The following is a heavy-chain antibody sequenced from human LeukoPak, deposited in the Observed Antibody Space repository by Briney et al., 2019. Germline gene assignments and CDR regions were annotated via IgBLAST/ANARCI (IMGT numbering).Heavy chain of an antibody. CDR1: GFTFSSYA. V-gene: IGHV3-23*01. Sequence: GGSLRLSCAASGFTFSSYAMNWVRQAPGKGLEWVSAISNNGGYTYYADSVQGRFTISRDNSKSTLCLQMNSLRAEDTAVYYCAKQLGYCSDGSCYFPYWGQGTLVTVSS. CDR3: AKQLGYCSDGSCYFPY. D-gene: IGHD2-15*01. CDR2: ISNNGGYT. J-gene: IGHJ4*02.